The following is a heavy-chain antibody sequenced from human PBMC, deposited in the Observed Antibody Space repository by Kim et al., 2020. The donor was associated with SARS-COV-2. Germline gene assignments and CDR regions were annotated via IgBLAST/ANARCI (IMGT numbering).Heavy chain of an antibody. CDR3: ARTMVRGVILHNYYGMDV. Sequence: SVKVSCKASGGTFSSYAISWVRQAPGQGLEWMGGIIPIFGTANYAQKFQGRVTITADESTSTAYMELSSLRSEDTAVYYCARTMVRGVILHNYYGMDVWGQGTTVTVSS. D-gene: IGHD3-10*01. J-gene: IGHJ6*02. CDR2: IIPIFGTA. V-gene: IGHV1-69*13. CDR1: GGTFSSYA.